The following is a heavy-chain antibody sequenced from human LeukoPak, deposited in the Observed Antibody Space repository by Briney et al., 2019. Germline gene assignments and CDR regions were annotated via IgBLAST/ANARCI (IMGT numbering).Heavy chain of an antibody. CDR3: ARDKSPVVAATKVYYYYYMDV. D-gene: IGHD2-15*01. V-gene: IGHV3-30*03. CDR2: ISYDGSNK. Sequence: GGSLRLSCAASGFTFSSYGMHWVRQAPGKGLEWVAVISYDGSNKYYADSVKGRFTISRDNSKNTLYLQMNSLRAEDTAVYYCARDKSPVVAATKVYYYYYMDVWGKGTTVTISS. J-gene: IGHJ6*03. CDR1: GFTFSSYG.